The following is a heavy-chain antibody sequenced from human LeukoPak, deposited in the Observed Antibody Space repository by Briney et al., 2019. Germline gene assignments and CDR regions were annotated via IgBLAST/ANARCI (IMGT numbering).Heavy chain of an antibody. J-gene: IGHJ6*03. Sequence: ASVNLSCKASGVTFSSYAISWVRQAPGQGLELMGGIIPIFGTANYAQKSQGRVTITTDESTSTAYMELSSLRSEDTAVYYCARDNHYDFWSGYYKRRAYYYMDVWGKGTTVTVSS. CDR1: GVTFSSYA. D-gene: IGHD3-3*01. CDR3: ARDNHYDFWSGYYKRRAYYYMDV. V-gene: IGHV1-69*05. CDR2: IIPIFGTA.